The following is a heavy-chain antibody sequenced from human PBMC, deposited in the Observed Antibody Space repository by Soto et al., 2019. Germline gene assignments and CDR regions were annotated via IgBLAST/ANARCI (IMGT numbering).Heavy chain of an antibody. CDR3: ARDVSPDYYDSSGYYPTPGWFDP. D-gene: IGHD3-22*01. CDR2: ISAYNGNT. Sequence: ASVKVSCKASGYTFTSYSISWVRQAPGQGLEWMGWISAYNGNTNYAQKLQGRVTMTTDTSTSTAYMELRSLRSDDTAVYYCARDVSPDYYDSSGYYPTPGWFDPWGQGTLVTVSS. V-gene: IGHV1-18*01. CDR1: GYTFTSYS. J-gene: IGHJ5*02.